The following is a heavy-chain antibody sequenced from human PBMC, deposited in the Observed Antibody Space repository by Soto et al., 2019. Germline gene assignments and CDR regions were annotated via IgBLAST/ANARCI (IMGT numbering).Heavy chain of an antibody. CDR1: GGTFSSYA. CDR2: IIPIFGTA. J-gene: IGHJ6*02. CDR3: ARSGKMAHYYYGMDV. D-gene: IGHD1-1*01. V-gene: IGHV1-69*06. Sequence: SVQVSCKASGGTFSSYAISWVRQAPGQGLEWMGGIIPIFGTANYAQKFQGRVTITADKSTSTAHMELSSLRSEDTAVYYCARSGKMAHYYYGMDVWGQGTTVTVSS.